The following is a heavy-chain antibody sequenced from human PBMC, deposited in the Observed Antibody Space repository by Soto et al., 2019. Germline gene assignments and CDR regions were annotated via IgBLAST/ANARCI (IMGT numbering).Heavy chain of an antibody. CDR2: IGGRGVST. Sequence: EVQLLESGGGLVQPGGSLRLSCAASGFTFSSYAVSWVRQAPGKGLERVSAIGGRGVSTYYADSVKGRFTISRDNSKNTLYLQMNRLRVEDTAVYYCAKRGDDFWSGYYYYFDCWGLGTLVTVSS. J-gene: IGHJ4*02. CDR1: GFTFSSYA. CDR3: AKRGDDFWSGYYYYFDC. D-gene: IGHD3-3*01. V-gene: IGHV3-23*01.